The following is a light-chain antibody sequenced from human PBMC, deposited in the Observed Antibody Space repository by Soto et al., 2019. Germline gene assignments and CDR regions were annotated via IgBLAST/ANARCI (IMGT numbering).Light chain of an antibody. CDR3: SSYASSTTWV. J-gene: IGLJ3*02. CDR2: DVS. CDR1: SSDVGAYNY. V-gene: IGLV2-14*01. Sequence: QSALTQPASVSRSPGQSITISCTGTSSDVGAYNYVSWYQQHPGKAPKLMIYDVSNRPSGVSNRFSGSKSGNTASLTISGLQAEDEADYYCSSYASSTTWVFGGGTKLTVL.